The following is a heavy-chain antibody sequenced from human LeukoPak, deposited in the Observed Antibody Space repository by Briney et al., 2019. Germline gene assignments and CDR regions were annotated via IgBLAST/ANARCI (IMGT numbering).Heavy chain of an antibody. CDR3: ATGRALVGATPPLFDY. D-gene: IGHD1-26*01. CDR2: FDPEDGET. J-gene: IGHJ4*02. Sequence: ASVKVSCKVSGYTLTELSMHWVRQAPGKGLEWMGGFDPEDGETIYAQKFQGRVTMTEGTSTDTAYMELSSLRSEDTAVYYCATGRALVGATPPLFDYWGQGTLVTVSS. V-gene: IGHV1-24*01. CDR1: GYTLTELS.